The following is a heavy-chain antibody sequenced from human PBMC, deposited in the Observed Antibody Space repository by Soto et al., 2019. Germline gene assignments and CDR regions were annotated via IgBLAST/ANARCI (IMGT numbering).Heavy chain of an antibody. CDR2: IYYSWSN. D-gene: IGHD6-19*01. V-gene: IGHV4-59*01. CDR3: GRDVRGWNRGSYYYYGMNV. J-gene: IGHJ6*02. CDR1: GGSSSDYY. Sequence: SDTLSLTSTVSGGSSSDYYWSWIRFPSGKELECISYIYYSWSNNSNPHPQSRVTISVATSKNQFSLKLSSVTAADTAVYYCGRDVRGWNRGSYYYYGMNVSGPGTTVTVS.